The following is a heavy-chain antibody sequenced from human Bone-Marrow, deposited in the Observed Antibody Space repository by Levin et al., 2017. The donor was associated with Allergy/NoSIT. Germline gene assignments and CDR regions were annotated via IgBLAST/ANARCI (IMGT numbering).Heavy chain of an antibody. D-gene: IGHD6-19*01. V-gene: IGHV3-20*04. CDR3: ARVSSSGWYPSFDY. J-gene: IGHJ4*02. CDR1: GFTFDDYG. CDR2: INWNGGST. Sequence: GASVKVSCTASGFTFDDYGMSWVRQVPGKGLEWVSGINWNGGSTRYADSVKGRFTISRDNAKNSLFLQMNSLRAEDTAFYYCARVSSSGWYPSFDYWGQGTLVTVSS.